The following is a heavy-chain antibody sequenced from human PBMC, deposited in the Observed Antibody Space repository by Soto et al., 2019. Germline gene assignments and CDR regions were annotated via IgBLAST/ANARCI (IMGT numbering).Heavy chain of an antibody. CDR3: AKDAVYNGGLSRMDS. Sequence: PXCSLRLSRGASGLTIRTSAMTVVRQAPGKGLESVCGITGSRGTIHYADSVKGRFTISKDNSKNLLYMKMDYLRDEDTAVYYCAKDAVYNGGLSRMDSWGQGTLVTVSS. CDR1: GLTIRTSA. CDR2: ITGSRGTI. D-gene: IGHD3-10*01. J-gene: IGHJ5*02. V-gene: IGHV3-23*01.